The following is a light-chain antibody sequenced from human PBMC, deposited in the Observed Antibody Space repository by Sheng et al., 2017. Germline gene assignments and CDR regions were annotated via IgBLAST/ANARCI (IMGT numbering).Light chain of an antibody. J-gene: IGKJ2*01. CDR3: LRLDSHPYT. Sequence: IQLTQSPSSLSASVGDRVTITCRASQGISNYLAWYQQKPGLAPKLLIYAASTLQSGVPSRFRGSGSGTDFTLTINSLQPEDFATYYCLRLDSHPYTFGQGTKLDIK. CDR1: QGISNY. CDR2: AAS. V-gene: IGKV1-9*01.